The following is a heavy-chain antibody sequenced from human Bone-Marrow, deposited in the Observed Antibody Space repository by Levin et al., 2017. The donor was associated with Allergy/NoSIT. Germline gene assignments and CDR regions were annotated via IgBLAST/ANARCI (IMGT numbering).Heavy chain of an antibody. V-gene: IGHV3-23*01. Sequence: GGSLRLSCAASGFTFSSYAMSWVRQAPGKGLEWVSAISGSGGSTYYADSVKGRFTISRDNSKNTLYLQMNSLRAEDTAVYYCAKDLFVIGAKNVDYWGQGTLVTVSS. D-gene: IGHD3-16*02. J-gene: IGHJ4*02. CDR2: ISGSGGST. CDR3: AKDLFVIGAKNVDY. CDR1: GFTFSSYA.